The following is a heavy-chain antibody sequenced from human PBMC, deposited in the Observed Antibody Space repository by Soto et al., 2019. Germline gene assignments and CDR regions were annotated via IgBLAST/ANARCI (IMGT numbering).Heavy chain of an antibody. V-gene: IGHV1-69*01. CDR2: IIPIFGTA. CDR1: GGTFSSYA. Sequence: QVQLVQSGAEVKKPGSSVKVSCKASGGTFSSYAISWVRQAPGQGLEWMGGIIPIFGTANYAQKFQGRVTITADESTSTAYMELSSLRSEDTAVYYCARGEVNYDFWSGYSKGWLDVWGQGTTVTVSS. CDR3: ARGEVNYDFWSGYSKGWLDV. D-gene: IGHD3-3*01. J-gene: IGHJ6*02.